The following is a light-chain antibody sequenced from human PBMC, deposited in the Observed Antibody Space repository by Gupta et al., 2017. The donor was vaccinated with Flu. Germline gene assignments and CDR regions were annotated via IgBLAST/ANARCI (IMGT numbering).Light chain of an antibody. CDR3: CSSSAGTDTKNV. J-gene: IGLJ1*01. CDR1: SSDVGRSNY. Sequence: QSALTQPRSVSGSPGQSVTISCTGTSSDVGRSNYVSWYQQHPGKAPKLMIYAVSKRPSGVPDRFSGSKSGNTASLTISGLQAEDEADYYCCSSSAGTDTKNVFGTGTEVTVL. CDR2: AVS. V-gene: IGLV2-11*01.